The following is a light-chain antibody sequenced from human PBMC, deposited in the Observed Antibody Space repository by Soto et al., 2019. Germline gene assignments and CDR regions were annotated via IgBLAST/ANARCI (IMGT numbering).Light chain of an antibody. J-gene: IGKJ1*01. Sequence: EIVGTQSPATLSVSPGERATLSCRASQSVSSNLAWYQQKPGQAPRLLIYGASTRATGIPARFSGSGSGTEFTLTISSLQSEDFAVYYCQQYNNWPETFGQGTKVDNK. CDR3: QQYNNWPET. V-gene: IGKV3-15*01. CDR1: QSVSSN. CDR2: GAS.